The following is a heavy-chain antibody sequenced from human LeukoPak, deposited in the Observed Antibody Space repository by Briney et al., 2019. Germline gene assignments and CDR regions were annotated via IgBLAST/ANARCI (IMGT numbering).Heavy chain of an antibody. J-gene: IGHJ4*02. D-gene: IGHD3-3*01. V-gene: IGHV3-64D*09. CDR3: VNVECDY. CDR2: ISSTGGST. CDR1: GFMFSSYA. Sequence: PGGSLRLSCSGSGFMFSSYAMYWVRQAPGKGLEYVSTISSTGGSTYYADSVKGRFTTSRDNAENTLYLQMSSLRPEDTALYYCVNVECDYWGQGTLVTVSS.